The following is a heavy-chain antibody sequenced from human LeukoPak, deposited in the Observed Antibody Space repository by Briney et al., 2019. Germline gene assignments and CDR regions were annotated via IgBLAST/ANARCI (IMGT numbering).Heavy chain of an antibody. Sequence: PSDTLSLTCTVSGGPINSATYYWRSIRQHPGKGLELIGYIYYTGSTFYNPSVKSRVTMSVDTSKNQFSLRLSSVTAADTAVYYCARRLNAFDIWGQGTLVTVSS. CDR3: ARRLNAFDI. CDR1: GGPINSATYY. D-gene: IGHD6-25*01. V-gene: IGHV4-31*03. J-gene: IGHJ3*02. CDR2: IYYTGST.